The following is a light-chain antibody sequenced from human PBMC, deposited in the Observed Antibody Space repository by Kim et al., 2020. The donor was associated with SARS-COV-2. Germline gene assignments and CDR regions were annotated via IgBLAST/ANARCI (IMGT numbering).Light chain of an antibody. V-gene: IGKV3D-20*02. CDR2: EIF. Sequence: TTNYLAWYQQKPGQAPRLLIYEIFNRATGIPDRFSGSGSGTDFTLTISRLEPEDFAVYYCQQHHDAPLTFGGGTKLEI. J-gene: IGKJ4*01. CDR3: QQHHDAPLT. CDR1: TTNY.